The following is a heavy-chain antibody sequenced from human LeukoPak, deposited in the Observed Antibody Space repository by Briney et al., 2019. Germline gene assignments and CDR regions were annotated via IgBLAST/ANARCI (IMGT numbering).Heavy chain of an antibody. CDR2: IQNDGNNK. CDR1: GFTFSCYG. V-gene: IGHV3-30*02. J-gene: IGHJ4*02. Sequence: PGRSLRLSCAASGFTFSCYGMHWVRQAPGKGLECVAFIQNDGNNKKYADSVKGRFTISRDNSKNTLYLQMNSLRAEDTAVYYCARDWGTSSLYLVNWGQGTLVTVSS. CDR3: ARDWGTSSLYLVN. D-gene: IGHD6-6*01.